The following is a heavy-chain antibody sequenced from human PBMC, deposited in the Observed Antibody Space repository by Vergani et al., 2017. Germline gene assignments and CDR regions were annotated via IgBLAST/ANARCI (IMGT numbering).Heavy chain of an antibody. D-gene: IGHD3-3*01. CDR3: ARSYYDFWSGYYRV. CDR2: ITAYNGDP. Sequence: QVQLVQSGAEMKKPGASVKVSCKASGYTFTAYGISWVRQAPGQGLEWPGWITAYNGDPKYTRRLQDRITLTTDPSTATVYLELRSLRSEDTAVYYCARSYYDFWSGYYRVWGQGTLVTVSS. J-gene: IGHJ4*02. CDR1: GYTFTAYG. V-gene: IGHV1-18*01.